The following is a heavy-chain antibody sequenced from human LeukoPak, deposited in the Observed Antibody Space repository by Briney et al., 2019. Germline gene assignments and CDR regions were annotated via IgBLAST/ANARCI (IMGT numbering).Heavy chain of an antibody. CDR2: IYYSGST. Sequence: SETLSLTCTVSGGSISSYYWSWIRQPPGKGLEWIGYIYYSGSTNYNPSLKSRVTISVDKSKNRFSLKLSSVTAADTAVYYCARGYFLLAATTGFDPWGQGTLVTVSS. D-gene: IGHD1-26*01. J-gene: IGHJ5*02. CDR1: GGSISSYY. V-gene: IGHV4-59*12. CDR3: ARGYFLLAATTGFDP.